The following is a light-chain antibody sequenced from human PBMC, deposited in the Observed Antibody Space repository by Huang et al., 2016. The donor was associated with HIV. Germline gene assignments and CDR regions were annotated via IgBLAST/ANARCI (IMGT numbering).Light chain of an antibody. V-gene: IGKV4-1*01. CDR2: WAS. Sequence: DIVMTQSPDSLAVSLGEAATLTCRSSQCVLSNATNKNYLAWFQQKPGQSPKLLLFWASTREAGVPDRFSASGSGTHFTLTINNVKTEDVAIYYCQQYYTSPQTFGPGTRLEI. CDR1: QCVLSNATNKNY. J-gene: IGKJ1*01. CDR3: QQYYTSPQT.